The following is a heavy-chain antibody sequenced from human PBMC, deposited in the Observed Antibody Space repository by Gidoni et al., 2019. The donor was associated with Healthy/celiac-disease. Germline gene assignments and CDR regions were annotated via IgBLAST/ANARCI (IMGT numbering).Heavy chain of an antibody. V-gene: IGHV1-18*01. Sequence: QVQLVQSGAAVKKPGASATVSCKASGYNFTSYGLSGVRQAPGQGLEWMGWLSAYNGNTNYAQKLQGRVTMTTDTSTSTAYMELRSLRSDDTAVYYCARGGRYSSGWYGYFDYWGQGTLVTVSS. CDR3: ARGGRYSSGWYGYFDY. CDR2: LSAYNGNT. CDR1: GYNFTSYG. J-gene: IGHJ4*02. D-gene: IGHD6-19*01.